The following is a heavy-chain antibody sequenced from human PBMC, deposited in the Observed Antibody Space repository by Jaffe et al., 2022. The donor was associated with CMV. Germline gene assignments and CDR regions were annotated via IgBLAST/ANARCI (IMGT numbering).Heavy chain of an antibody. Sequence: EVQLVESGGGLVQPGGSLRLSCAASGFTFSSYWMSWVRQAPGKGLEWVANIKQDGSEKYYVDSVKGRFTISRDNAKNSLYLQMNSLRAEDTAVYYCARERGSVAGTGGWFDPWGQGTLVTVSS. CDR2: IKQDGSEK. D-gene: IGHD6-19*01. CDR3: ARERGSVAGTGGWFDP. CDR1: GFTFSSYW. J-gene: IGHJ5*02. V-gene: IGHV3-7*03.